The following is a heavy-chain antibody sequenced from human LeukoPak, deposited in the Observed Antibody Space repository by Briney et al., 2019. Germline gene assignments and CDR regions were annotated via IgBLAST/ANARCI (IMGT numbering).Heavy chain of an antibody. V-gene: IGHV4-59*01. Sequence: TTSETLSLTCTVSGGSISSYYWSWIRQPPGKGLEWIGYIYYSGSTNYNPSLKSRVTISVDTSKNQFSLKLSSVTAADTAVYYCARGDILTGDNWFDPWGQGTLVTVSS. D-gene: IGHD3-9*01. CDR1: GGSISSYY. J-gene: IGHJ5*02. CDR2: IYYSGST. CDR3: ARGDILTGDNWFDP.